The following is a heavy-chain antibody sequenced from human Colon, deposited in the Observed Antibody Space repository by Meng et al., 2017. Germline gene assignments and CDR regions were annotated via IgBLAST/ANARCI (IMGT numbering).Heavy chain of an antibody. V-gene: IGHV3-23*01. J-gene: IGHJ4*02. D-gene: IGHD3-22*01. CDR1: GYTFSSYA. CDR2: ISTTGGST. CDR3: VRPYYFDSSGYYYHGVFDY. Sequence: GESLKIPCAASGYTFSSYAMSWVRQAPGKGPEWVSVISTTGGSTYYADSVKGRFTISRDNSKNTLYLQMNSLRVEDTAIYYCVRPYYFDSSGYYYHGVFDYWGQGTLVTVSS.